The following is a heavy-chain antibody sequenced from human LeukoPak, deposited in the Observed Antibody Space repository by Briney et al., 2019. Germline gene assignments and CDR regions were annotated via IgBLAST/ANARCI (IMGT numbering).Heavy chain of an antibody. CDR2: IYTSGST. D-gene: IGHD6-13*01. V-gene: IGHV4-61*02. CDR3: ASGDAAAAAYYFDY. Sequence: SETLSLTCTVSGGSISSSSYYWSWIRQPAGKGLEWIGRIYTSGSTNYNPSLKSRVTMSVDTSKNQFSLKLSSVTAADTAVYYCASGDAAAAAYYFDYWGQGTLVTVSS. CDR1: GGSISSSSYY. J-gene: IGHJ4*02.